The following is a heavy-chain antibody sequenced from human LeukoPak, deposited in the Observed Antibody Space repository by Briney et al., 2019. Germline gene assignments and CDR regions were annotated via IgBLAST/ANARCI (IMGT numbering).Heavy chain of an antibody. J-gene: IGHJ4*02. CDR2: IYSGGST. V-gene: IGHV3-66*01. D-gene: IGHD3-10*01. CDR1: GFTVSSNH. Sequence: GGSLRLSCAASGFTVSSNHMSWVRQAPGKGLERVSVIYSGGSTYYADSVRGRFSISRDNSKNTLYLQMNSLRAEDTAVYYCARDGFGELSFDYWGQGTLVTVSS. CDR3: ARDGFGELSFDY.